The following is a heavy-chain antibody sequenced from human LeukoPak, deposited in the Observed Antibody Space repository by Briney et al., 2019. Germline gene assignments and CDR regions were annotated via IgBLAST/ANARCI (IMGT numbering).Heavy chain of an antibody. CDR2: INHSGST. J-gene: IGHJ4*02. D-gene: IGHD3-9*01. CDR1: GGSFSDYY. CDR3: ARGGDDILTGPTPLY. Sequence: SETLSLTCAVYGGSFSDYYWGWIRQPPGKGLEWIGEINHSGSTNYNPSLKSRVTISVDTSKNQFSLKLSSVTAADTAVYYCARGGDDILTGPTPLYWGQGTLVTVSS. V-gene: IGHV4-34*01.